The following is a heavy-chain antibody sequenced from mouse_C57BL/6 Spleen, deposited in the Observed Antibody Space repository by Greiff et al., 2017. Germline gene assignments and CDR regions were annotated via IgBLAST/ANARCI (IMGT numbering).Heavy chain of an antibody. J-gene: IGHJ2*01. CDR2: IYPGDGDT. CDR3: ARRRGNSHYYGSSFFDY. Sequence: QVQLQQSGAELVKPGASVKISCKASGYAFSSYWMNWVKQRPGKGLEWIGQIYPGDGDTNYNGKFKGKATLTADKSSSTAYMQLSSLTSEDSAVYFCARRRGNSHYYGSSFFDYWGQGTTLTVSS. V-gene: IGHV1-80*01. D-gene: IGHD1-1*01. CDR1: GYAFSSYW.